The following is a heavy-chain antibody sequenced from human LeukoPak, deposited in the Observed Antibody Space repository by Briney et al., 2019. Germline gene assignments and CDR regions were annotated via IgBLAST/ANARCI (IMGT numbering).Heavy chain of an antibody. V-gene: IGHV3-21*01. CDR3: ARAGGSTVSHSDY. Sequence: GGSLRLSCAASGFTFSSYSMNWIRQAPWKGLEWVSSISSSTSYIYYADSVKGRFTISKDNAKNSLYLQMNSLRAEDTAVYYCARAGGSTVSHSDYWGQGTLVTVSS. CDR1: GFTFSSYS. D-gene: IGHD4-17*01. J-gene: IGHJ4*02. CDR2: ISSSTSYI.